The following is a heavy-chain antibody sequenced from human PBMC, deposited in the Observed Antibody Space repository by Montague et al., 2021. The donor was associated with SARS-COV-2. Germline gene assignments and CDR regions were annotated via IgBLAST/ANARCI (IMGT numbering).Heavy chain of an antibody. Sequence: SETLSLTCTVSGGSISSSNYYWGWIRQPPGKGLEWIGSIYYSGSTYYNPSLKSRVPISVDTSKNQFSLKLSSVTAADTAVYYCASPTYYYDSSGSDAFDIWGQGTMVTVSS. D-gene: IGHD3-22*01. J-gene: IGHJ3*02. CDR3: ASPTYYYDSSGSDAFDI. CDR2: IYYSGST. V-gene: IGHV4-39*01. CDR1: GGSISSSNYY.